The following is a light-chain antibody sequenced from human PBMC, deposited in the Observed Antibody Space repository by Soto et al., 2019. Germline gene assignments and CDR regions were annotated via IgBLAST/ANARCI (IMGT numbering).Light chain of an antibody. J-gene: IGLJ1*01. CDR2: DVS. CDR1: SSDVGTYNY. V-gene: IGLV2-11*01. Sequence: QSALTQPRSVSASLGQSVTISCTGTSSDVGTYNYVSWYQQHPGKAPKVMIYDVSERPSGVPDRFSGSKSGNTASLTISGLQAEDEAEYYCCSYAGSPRYVLGTGTKLTVL. CDR3: CSYAGSPRYV.